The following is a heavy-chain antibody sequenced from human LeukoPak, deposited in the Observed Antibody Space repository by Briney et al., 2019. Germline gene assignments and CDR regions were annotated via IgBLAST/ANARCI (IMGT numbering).Heavy chain of an antibody. Sequence: GGSLRLSCAASGFTFSSYAMHWVRQAPGKGLEYVSAISSNGGSTYYANSVKGRFTISRGNSKNTLYLQMGSLRAEDMAVYYCARGGLGTPHYMDVWGKGTTVTVSS. D-gene: IGHD1-1*01. CDR1: GFTFSSYA. J-gene: IGHJ6*03. CDR2: ISSNGGST. V-gene: IGHV3-64*01. CDR3: ARGGLGTPHYMDV.